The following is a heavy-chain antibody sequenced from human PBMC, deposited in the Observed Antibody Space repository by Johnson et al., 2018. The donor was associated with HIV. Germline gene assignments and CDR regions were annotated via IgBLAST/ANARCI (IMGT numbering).Heavy chain of an antibody. D-gene: IGHD6-6*01. CDR2: ISSNGGST. J-gene: IGHJ3*02. Sequence: QVQLVESGGGLVQSGRSLRLSCVASGFTFSSYAMHWVRQAPGKGLEYVSAISSNGGSTYYADSVKGRFTISRDNSKNTLYLQMNSLRAEDTAVYYCARVSSSSSFDAFDIWGQGTMVTVSS. CDR1: GFTFSSYA. V-gene: IGHV3-64*04. CDR3: ARVSSSSSFDAFDI.